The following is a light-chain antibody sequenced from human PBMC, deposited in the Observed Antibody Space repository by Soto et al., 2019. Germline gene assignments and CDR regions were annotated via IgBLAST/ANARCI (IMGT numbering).Light chain of an antibody. CDR2: DNN. Sequence: QSVLTQPPSVSAAPGQKINISCSGSSSNIGNNYVSWYQQLPGTAPKLLIYDNNKRPSGIPDRFSGSKSGTSATLGITGLQTGDEADYYCGTWDSSLSAVVFGGRTKLTVL. V-gene: IGLV1-51*01. CDR1: SSNIGNNY. CDR3: GTWDSSLSAVV. J-gene: IGLJ2*01.